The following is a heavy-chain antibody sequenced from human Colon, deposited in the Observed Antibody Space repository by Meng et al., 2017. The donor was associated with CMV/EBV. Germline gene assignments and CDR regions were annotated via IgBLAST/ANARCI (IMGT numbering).Heavy chain of an antibody. CDR3: ARGGVLSFGETEDY. V-gene: IGHV1-18*01. Sequence: ASGYNFMSAGINWVRQAPGQGLEWVGWISPYNNKNSAQNLRDRITLSTDTSTNTAYMELRSLRSDDTALYYCARGGVLSFGETEDYWGQGTLVTVSS. J-gene: IGHJ4*02. CDR1: GYNFMSAG. D-gene: IGHD3-10*01. CDR2: ISPYNNK.